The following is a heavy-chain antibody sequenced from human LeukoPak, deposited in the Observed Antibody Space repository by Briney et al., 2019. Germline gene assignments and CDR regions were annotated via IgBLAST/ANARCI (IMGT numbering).Heavy chain of an antibody. Sequence: PSETLSLTCAVYGGSFSGYYWSWLRQPPGKGLEWIGEINHSGSTNYNPSLKSRVTISVDTSKNQFSLKLSSVTAADTAVYYCARGADREMNGCFDYWGQGTLVTVSS. CDR2: INHSGST. CDR1: GGSFSGYY. J-gene: IGHJ4*02. D-gene: IGHD5-24*01. CDR3: ARGADREMNGCFDY. V-gene: IGHV4-34*01.